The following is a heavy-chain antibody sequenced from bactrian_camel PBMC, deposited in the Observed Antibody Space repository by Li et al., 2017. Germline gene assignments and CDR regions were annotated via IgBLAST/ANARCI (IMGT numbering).Heavy chain of an antibody. D-gene: IGHD4*01. V-gene: IGHV3S40*01. CDR2: INSDGINR. J-gene: IGHJ4*01. Sequence: DVQLVESGGDLVRPGGSLRIACAASGFPFSTYGYDIHWVRQAPGKGLEWVSVINSDGINRYYADSVQGRFTISRDNAKNTVYLQMNSLKPEDTGMYSCRATVGAVGMTDCRTRFWGQGTQVTVS. CDR3: RATVGAVGMTDCRTRF. CDR1: GFPFSTYGYD.